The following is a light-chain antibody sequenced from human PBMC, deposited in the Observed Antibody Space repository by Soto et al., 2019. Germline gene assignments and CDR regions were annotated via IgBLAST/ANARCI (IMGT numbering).Light chain of an antibody. V-gene: IGLV2-14*03. Sequence: QSVLTQPASVSGSPGQSITISCTGTSDDVGGYDYVSWYQQHSGKAPKLIIYEVTTRPSGGSNRFSGSKSGNTASLTISGLQADDEDDYHCSSYAGSTRYVFGTGTQVTVL. CDR1: SDDVGGYDY. CDR3: SSYAGSTRYV. CDR2: EVT. J-gene: IGLJ1*01.